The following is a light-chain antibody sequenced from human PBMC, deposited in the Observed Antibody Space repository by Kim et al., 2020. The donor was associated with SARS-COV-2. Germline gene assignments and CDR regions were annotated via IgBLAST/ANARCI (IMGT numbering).Light chain of an antibody. CDR2: DNN. CDR1: SSNIGNNY. Sequence: GQKVTISSSGSSSNIGNNYVTWYQQLPGTAPKLLIYDNNKRPSGIPDRFSGSKSGTSATLGITGRQTGDEADYYCGTWDSSLSAGVFGGGTQLTVL. CDR3: GTWDSSLSAGV. V-gene: IGLV1-51*01. J-gene: IGLJ2*01.